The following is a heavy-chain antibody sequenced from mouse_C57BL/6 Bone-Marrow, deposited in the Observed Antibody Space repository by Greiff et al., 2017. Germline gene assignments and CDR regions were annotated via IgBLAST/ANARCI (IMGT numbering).Heavy chain of an antibody. V-gene: IGHV1-52*01. D-gene: IGHD1-1*01. CDR2: IDPSDSET. J-gene: IGHJ1*03. CDR3: ARSPPITTVVDWYFDV. Sequence: QVQLQQPGAELVRPGSSVKLSCKASGYTFTSYWMHWVKQRPIQGLEWIGNIDPSDSETHYNQKFKDKATLPVDKSSSTAYMQLSSLTSEDSAVYYCARSPPITTVVDWYFDVWGTGTTVTVSS. CDR1: GYTFTSYW.